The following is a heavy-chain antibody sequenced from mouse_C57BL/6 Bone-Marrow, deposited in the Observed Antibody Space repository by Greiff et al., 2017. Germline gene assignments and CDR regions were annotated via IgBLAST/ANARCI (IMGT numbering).Heavy chain of an antibody. Sequence: QVQLQQPGAELVKPGASVKVSCKASGYTFTSYWMHWVKQRPGQGLEWIGRIHPSASETNYNPKFKGKATLTVDNSSSTAYMQLSSLTSEDSAVYYCAIYETSFAYWGQGTLVTVSA. CDR3: AIYETSFAY. CDR1: GYTFTSYW. J-gene: IGHJ3*01. V-gene: IGHV1-74*01. D-gene: IGHD2-12*01. CDR2: IHPSASET.